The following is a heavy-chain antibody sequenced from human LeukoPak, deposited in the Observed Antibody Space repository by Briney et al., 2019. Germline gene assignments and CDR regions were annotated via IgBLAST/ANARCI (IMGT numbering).Heavy chain of an antibody. V-gene: IGHV1-18*04. CDR2: ISAYNGNT. CDR3: AREGLLGSCSGGSCPAGNWFDH. CDR1: GYTFTCYY. J-gene: IGHJ5*02. Sequence: ASVKVSCKASGYTFTCYYMHWVRQAPGQGLEWMGWISAYNGNTNYAQKLQGRVTITTDTSTSTAYMELRGLRSEDTAVHYCAREGLLGSCSGGSCPAGNWFDHWGQGTLVTVSS. D-gene: IGHD2-15*01.